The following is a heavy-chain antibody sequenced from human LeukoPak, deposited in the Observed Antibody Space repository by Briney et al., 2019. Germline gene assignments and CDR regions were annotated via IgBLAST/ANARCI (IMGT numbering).Heavy chain of an antibody. D-gene: IGHD3-10*01. CDR3: ARGKYYYGSGSLFPSTFDP. V-gene: IGHV4-38-2*02. J-gene: IGHJ5*02. CDR2: IHHSGST. CDR1: GYSINSGYY. Sequence: PSETLSLTCTVSGYSINSGYYWGWIRQPPGKGLEWIGSIHHSGSTYYNPSLKSRVTISVDTSKSQFSLKLSSVTAADTAVYYCARGKYYYGSGSLFPSTFDPWGQGTLVTVSS.